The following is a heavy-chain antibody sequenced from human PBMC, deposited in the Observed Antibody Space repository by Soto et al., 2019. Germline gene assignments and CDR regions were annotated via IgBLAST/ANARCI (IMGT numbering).Heavy chain of an antibody. D-gene: IGHD6-13*01. Sequence: SDTLSLTCAVSGGAISSSKWWSWVRQPPGKGLEWIGEIYQSGSTNYNPSLGSRVRMSVDKSRNQFSLKLTSVSAADTAVYYCARASATIAAAAIFDYWGQGTLVTVSS. CDR1: GGAISSSKW. CDR3: ARASATIAAAAIFDY. CDR2: IYQSGST. J-gene: IGHJ4*02. V-gene: IGHV4-4*02.